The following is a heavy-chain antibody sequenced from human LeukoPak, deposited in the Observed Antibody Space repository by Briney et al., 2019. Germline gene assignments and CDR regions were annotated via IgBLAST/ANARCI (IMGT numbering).Heavy chain of an antibody. CDR3: ARGIAAAEG. CDR1: GGSISSYY. D-gene: IGHD6-13*01. J-gene: IGHJ4*02. CDR2: INHSGST. V-gene: IGHV4-34*01. Sequence: SETLSLTCTVSGGSISSYYWSWIRQPPGKGLEWIGEINHSGSTNYNPSLKSRVTISVDTSKNQFSLKLSSVTAADTAVYYCARGIAAAEGWGQGTLVTVSS.